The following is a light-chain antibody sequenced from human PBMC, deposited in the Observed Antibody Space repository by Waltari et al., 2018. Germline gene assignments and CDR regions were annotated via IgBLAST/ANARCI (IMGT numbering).Light chain of an antibody. CDR3: QQYYSTPQT. V-gene: IGKV4-1*01. CDR1: QSLLYSSNNKNY. CDR2: WAS. Sequence: DIVMTQSPASLAVSVGERATINCKSSQSLLYSSNNKNYLVWYQQKPGQPPKLLISWASTRESGVPDRFSGSGSGTDFTLTISSLQAEDVAVYYCQQYYSTPQTFGQGTKVEIK. J-gene: IGKJ1*01.